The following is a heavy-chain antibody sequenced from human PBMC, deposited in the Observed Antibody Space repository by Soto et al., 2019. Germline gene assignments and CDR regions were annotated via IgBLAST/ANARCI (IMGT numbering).Heavy chain of an antibody. CDR2: IIPFFGTP. Sequence: QVLLVQSGAEVKKPGSSVKVSCKLSGATFSSYAMSWVRQAPGQGLEWMGGIIPFFGTPNDAQQFQGRVTITADTSTATSYMELSSLRSDDTAVYYCARDKGAYYSHLVYWGQGTLVTVSS. D-gene: IGHD3-22*01. V-gene: IGHV1-69*06. CDR1: GATFSSYA. J-gene: IGHJ4*02. CDR3: ARDKGAYYSHLVY.